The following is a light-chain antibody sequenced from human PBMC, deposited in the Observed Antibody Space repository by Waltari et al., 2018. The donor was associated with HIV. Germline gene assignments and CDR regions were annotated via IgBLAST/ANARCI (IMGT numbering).Light chain of an antibody. J-gene: IGLJ1*01. CDR3: QSYDSSLSGYV. Sequence: QSVLTQPPSVSGAPGQRVTISCTGRSPTLAAGYALRWDHQLPGSVPKLLIYTNSNRPSGVPDRFSGSKSGTSASLAITGLQAEDEADYYCQSYDSSLSGYVFGIGTKVTVL. V-gene: IGLV1-40*01. CDR1: SPTLAAGYA. CDR2: TNS.